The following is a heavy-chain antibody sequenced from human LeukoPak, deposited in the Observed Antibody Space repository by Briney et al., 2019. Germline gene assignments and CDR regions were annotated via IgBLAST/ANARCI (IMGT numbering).Heavy chain of an antibody. CDR2: IYYSGST. J-gene: IGHJ4*02. V-gene: IGHV4-59*01. CDR1: GVSMNSYY. CDR3: ARDDPMGY. Sequence: PSETLSLTCSVFGVSMNSYYWSWIRQPPGKGLEWVGQIYYSGSTNYSPSLKSRVTMSVDTSKNQISLKLSAVTTADTAVYYCARDDPMGYWGQGTLVTVSS.